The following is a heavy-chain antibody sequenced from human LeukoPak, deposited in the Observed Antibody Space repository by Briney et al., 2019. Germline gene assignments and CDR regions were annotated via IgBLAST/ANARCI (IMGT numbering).Heavy chain of an antibody. D-gene: IGHD3-16*02. CDR2: INPNSGGT. J-gene: IGHJ4*02. Sequence: ASVKVSCKASGYTFTCYYMHWVRQAPGQGLEWMGWINPNSGGTNYAQKFQGRVTMTRDTSISTAYMELSRLRSDDTAVYYCARARPLRLGELSLWVYWGQGTLVTVSS. V-gene: IGHV1-2*02. CDR3: ARARPLRLGELSLWVY. CDR1: GYTFTCYY.